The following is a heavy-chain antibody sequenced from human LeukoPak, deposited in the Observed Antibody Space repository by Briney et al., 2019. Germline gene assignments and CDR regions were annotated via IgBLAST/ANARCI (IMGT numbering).Heavy chain of an antibody. CDR2: VNHSGSN. CDR3: ARSPGIVGATPLTDY. Sequence: PSETLSLTCAVYGGSFSGYYWSWISQHPGKGMEWIGEVNHSGSNNYNPSLKHRVTIAVYTSKNQFSRKLSSWTAADTAVYYCARSPGIVGATPLTDYWGQGTLVTVSS. D-gene: IGHD1-26*01. J-gene: IGHJ4*02. V-gene: IGHV4-34*01. CDR1: GGSFSGYY.